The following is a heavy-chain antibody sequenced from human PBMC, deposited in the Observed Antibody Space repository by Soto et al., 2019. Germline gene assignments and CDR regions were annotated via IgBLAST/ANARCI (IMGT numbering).Heavy chain of an antibody. CDR3: ARPIAPGRHDSLDI. Sequence: SETLSLTCTVSGGSISSTSTGYYWGWIRQPPGKGLEWIASIYDSGTTDYNPSLKSRVTISLDTTKNQFSLKLSSVTAADTAVYYCARPIAPGRHDSLDIWGQGTKVTVSS. V-gene: IGHV4-39*01. CDR1: GGSISSTSTGYY. CDR2: IYDSGTT. J-gene: IGHJ3*02. D-gene: IGHD6-13*01.